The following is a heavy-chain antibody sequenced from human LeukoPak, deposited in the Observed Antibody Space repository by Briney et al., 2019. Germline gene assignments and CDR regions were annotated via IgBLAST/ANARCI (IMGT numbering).Heavy chain of an antibody. J-gene: IGHJ4*02. CDR3: ARTNWNYVEIDY. CDR1: GYTFTSYD. D-gene: IGHD1-7*01. CDR2: MNPNSGNT. Sequence: GASVKVSCKASGYTFTSYDINWVRQATGQGLEWMGWMNPNSGNTGYAQKFQGRVTMTRNTSISTAYMELSSPRPEDTAVYYCARTNWNYVEIDYWGQGTLVTVSS. V-gene: IGHV1-8*01.